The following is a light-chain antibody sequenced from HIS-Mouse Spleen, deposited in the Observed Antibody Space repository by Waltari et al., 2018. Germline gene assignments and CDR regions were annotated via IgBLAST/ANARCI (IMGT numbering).Light chain of an antibody. CDR3: QSADSSGTYQDVV. V-gene: IGLV3-25*03. CDR2: KDS. J-gene: IGLJ2*01. Sequence: SYELTQPPSVSVSPGQTARITCSGDALPKQYAYWYQQKPGQAPVLVIYKDSERPSGNPERFSCSSSGKTVTLTISGVQAEDEADYYCQSADSSGTYQDVVFGGGTKLTVL. CDR1: ALPKQY.